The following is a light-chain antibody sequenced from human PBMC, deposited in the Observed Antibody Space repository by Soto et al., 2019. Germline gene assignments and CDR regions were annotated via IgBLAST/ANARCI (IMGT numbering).Light chain of an antibody. CDR3: CSHAGSFTLV. J-gene: IGLJ2*01. Sequence: QSVLTQPRPVSGSPVQSVTISCTGTSSDVGGYNYVSWYQKYPGKAPRLMIYDVSKRPSGVPDRFSGSKSGNTASLTISGLQAEDEADYYCCSHAGSFTLVFGGATKLTVL. CDR2: DVS. V-gene: IGLV2-11*01. CDR1: SSDVGGYNY.